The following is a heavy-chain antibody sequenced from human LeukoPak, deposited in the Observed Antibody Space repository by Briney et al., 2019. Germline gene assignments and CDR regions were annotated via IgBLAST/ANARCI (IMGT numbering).Heavy chain of an antibody. D-gene: IGHD3-10*01. J-gene: IGHJ4*02. V-gene: IGHV1-2*02. CDR2: INPNSGGT. CDR3: ARELRITMVRGVIIKGRSFDY. Sequence: ASVKVSCKASGYTFTGHYMHWVRQAPGQGPEWMGWINPNSGGTNYAQKLQGRVTMTTDTSTSTAYMELRSLRSDDTAVYYCARELRITMVRGVIIKGRSFDYWGQGTLVTVSS. CDR1: GYTFTGHY.